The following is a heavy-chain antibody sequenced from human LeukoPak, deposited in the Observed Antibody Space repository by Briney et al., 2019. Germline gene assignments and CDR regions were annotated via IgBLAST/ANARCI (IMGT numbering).Heavy chain of an antibody. Sequence: SETLSLTCAVYGGSFSGYYWSWIRQPPGKGLEWIGEINHSGSTNYNPSLKSRVTVSLDTSKNQFSLKLSSVTAADTAVCYCARAPGAALDWGQGTLVTVSS. CDR2: INHSGST. CDR1: GGSFSGYY. D-gene: IGHD2-15*01. V-gene: IGHV4-34*01. J-gene: IGHJ4*02. CDR3: ARAPGAALD.